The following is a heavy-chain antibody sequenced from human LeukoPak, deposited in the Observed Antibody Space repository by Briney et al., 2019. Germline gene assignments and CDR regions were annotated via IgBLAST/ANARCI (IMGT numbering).Heavy chain of an antibody. J-gene: IGHJ5*02. CDR1: GGSISSSSYY. D-gene: IGHD2-2*01. CDR2: IYYSGST. V-gene: IGHV4-39*01. CDR3: ASIIVGVPAANNWFDP. Sequence: PSETLSLTCTVSGGSISSSSYYWGWIRQPPGKGLEWIGSIYYSGSTNYNPSLKSRVTISVDTSKNQFSLKLSSVTAADTAVYYCASIIVGVPAANNWFDPWGQGTLVTVSS.